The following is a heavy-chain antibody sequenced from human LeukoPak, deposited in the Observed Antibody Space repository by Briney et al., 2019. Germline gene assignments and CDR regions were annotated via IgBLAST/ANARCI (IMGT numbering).Heavy chain of an antibody. Sequence: GGSLRLSCAASGLTFSAYWGNWVRQAPGKGLEWAANIEQDGSEKNYVDSVKGRFTISRDNGENSLYLQMNSLRVEDTGVYYCVGGIGWLPDYWGQGTLVTVSS. CDR3: VGGIGWLPDY. J-gene: IGHJ4*02. D-gene: IGHD6-19*01. CDR1: GLTFSAYW. CDR2: IEQDGSEK. V-gene: IGHV3-7*01.